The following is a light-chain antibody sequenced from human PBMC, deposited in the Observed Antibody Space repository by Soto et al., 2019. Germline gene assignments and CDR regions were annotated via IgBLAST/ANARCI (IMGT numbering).Light chain of an antibody. CDR1: QSISSSF. CDR3: QHYGGSPPVT. J-gene: IGKJ4*01. CDR2: GAS. Sequence: EFVLTQSPGTLSLSPGERATLSCRASQSISSSFLAWYQQKPGQAPRLLIYGASSRGTGIPDRFSGSGSGTDLTLTISRLEPEDFAVYYCQHYGGSPPVTFGGGNKVEIK. V-gene: IGKV3-20*01.